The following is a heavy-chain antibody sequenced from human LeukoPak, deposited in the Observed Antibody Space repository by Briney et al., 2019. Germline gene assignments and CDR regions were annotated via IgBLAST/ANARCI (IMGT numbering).Heavy chain of an antibody. J-gene: IGHJ6*03. CDR3: ARVVRFLEWLLTPSPYYYYMDV. D-gene: IGHD3-3*01. CDR2: IYYSGST. CDR1: GGSISSSGYY. Sequence: SETLSPTCTVSGGSISSSGYYWGWIRQPPGKGLEWIGGIYYSGSTYYNPSLKSRVTISVDTSKNQFSLKLSSVTAADTAVYYCARVVRFLEWLLTPSPYYYYMDVWGKGTTVTVSS. V-gene: IGHV4-39*07.